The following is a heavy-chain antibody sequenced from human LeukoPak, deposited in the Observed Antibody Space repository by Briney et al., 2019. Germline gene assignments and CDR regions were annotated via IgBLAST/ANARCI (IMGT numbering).Heavy chain of an antibody. CDR2: INPNSGGT. V-gene: IGHV1-2*02. CDR3: VRDRGGSGVHYFDY. J-gene: IGHJ4*02. CDR1: GYTFTGYY. D-gene: IGHD3-10*01. Sequence: ASVKVSCKASGYTFTGYYMHWVRQAPGQGLEWMGWINPNSGGTNYAQKFQGRVTMTRDTSISTAYMELSRLRSDDTAVYYCVRDRGGSGVHYFDYWGQGTLVTVSS.